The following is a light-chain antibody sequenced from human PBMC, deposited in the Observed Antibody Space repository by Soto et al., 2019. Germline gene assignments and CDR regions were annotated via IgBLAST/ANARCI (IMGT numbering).Light chain of an antibody. CDR2: KVS. J-gene: IGKJ2*01. V-gene: IGKV2-30*02. CDR3: MQCSHWPYT. CDR1: QSLLLGEGGTY. Sequence: DVVMTQSPLSLPVTLGQPASISCRSSQSLLLGEGGTYLNWFQQRPGQSPRRLIYKVSNRDSGVPDRFSGSGSGTDFTLAISRVEAEDVGVYYCMQCSHWPYTFGQGTKLEIK.